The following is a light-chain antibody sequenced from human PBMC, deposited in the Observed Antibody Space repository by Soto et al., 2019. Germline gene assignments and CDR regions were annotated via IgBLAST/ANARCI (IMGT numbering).Light chain of an antibody. CDR3: QQYDRSPLT. CDR1: QSVSSTY. J-gene: IGKJ4*01. CDR2: GAS. Sequence: GLTQSPGTLSLSPGERATLSCRASQSVSSTYLAWYQQKPGQAPRLLIYGASSRATGIPDRFSGSGSGTDFTLTINRLEPEDFAVYYCQQYDRSPLTFGGGTKV. V-gene: IGKV3-20*01.